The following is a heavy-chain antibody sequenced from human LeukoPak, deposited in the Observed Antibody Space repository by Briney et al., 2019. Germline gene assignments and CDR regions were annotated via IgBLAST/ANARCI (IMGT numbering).Heavy chain of an antibody. CDR3: AKGGDIVVVPAATLDY. D-gene: IGHD2-2*01. V-gene: IGHV3-23*01. CDR2: ISGSGNRI. Sequence: PGGSLRLSCAASGFTFNSYAMSWVRQAPGKGLEWVSAISGSGNRIYYADSVKGRFTISRDNSKNTLYLQMNSLRVEDTAVYYCAKGGDIVVVPAATLDYWGQGTLVTVS. J-gene: IGHJ4*02. CDR1: GFTFNSYA.